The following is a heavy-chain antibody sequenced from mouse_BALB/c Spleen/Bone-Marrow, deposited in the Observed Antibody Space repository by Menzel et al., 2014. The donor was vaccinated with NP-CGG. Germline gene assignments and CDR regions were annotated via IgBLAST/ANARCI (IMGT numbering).Heavy chain of an antibody. CDR1: GYTFSSYW. V-gene: IGHV1-9*01. J-gene: IGHJ1*01. D-gene: IGHD1-1*01. CDR3: AREDGLWYFDV. CDR2: ILPGSGST. Sequence: QLKESGAELMKPGASVRISCKATGYTFSSYWTEWVKQRPGHGLEWIGEILPGSGSTNYNEKFKGKATFTADTSSNTAYMQLSSLTSEDSAVYYCAREDGLWYFDVWGAGTTVTVSS.